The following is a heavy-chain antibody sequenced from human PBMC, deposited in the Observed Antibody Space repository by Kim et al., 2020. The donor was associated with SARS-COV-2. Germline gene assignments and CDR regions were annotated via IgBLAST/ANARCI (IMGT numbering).Heavy chain of an antibody. J-gene: IGHJ4*02. Sequence: VKGRFTSSRDNTKNTLYLQMNSLRAEDTAVYYCAKDPTSYYYDSSGYFCYWGQGTLVTVSS. D-gene: IGHD3-22*01. CDR3: AKDPTSYYYDSSGYFCY. V-gene: IGHV3-23*01.